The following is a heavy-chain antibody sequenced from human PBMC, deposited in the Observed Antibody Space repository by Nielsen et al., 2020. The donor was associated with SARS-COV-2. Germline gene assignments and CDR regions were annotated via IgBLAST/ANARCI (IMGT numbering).Heavy chain of an antibody. D-gene: IGHD2-21*02. CDR2: IYYSGST. Sequence: SETLSLTCTVSGGSISSGGYYWSWIRQHPGKGLEWIGYIYYSGSTYYNPSLKSRVTISVDTSKNQFSLKLSSVTAADTAVYYCARGMGSRVTGYFQHWGQGTLVTVSS. CDR3: ARGMGSRVTGYFQH. J-gene: IGHJ1*01. V-gene: IGHV4-31*03. CDR1: GGSISSGGYY.